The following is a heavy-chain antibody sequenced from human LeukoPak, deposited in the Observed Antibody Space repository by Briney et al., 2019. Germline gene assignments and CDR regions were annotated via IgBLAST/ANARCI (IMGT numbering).Heavy chain of an antibody. CDR3: ARDVGKSGYGDY. CDR2: ISSSGDTI. Sequence: GGSLRLSCAASGXTFSSYEVNWVRQAPGRGPQWVSYISSSGDTIYYADSVKGRFTTSRDNAQNSLYLQMNSLRAEDTAIYYCARDVGKSGYGDYWGQGTLVTVSS. D-gene: IGHD5-12*01. CDR1: GXTFSSYE. J-gene: IGHJ4*02. V-gene: IGHV3-48*03.